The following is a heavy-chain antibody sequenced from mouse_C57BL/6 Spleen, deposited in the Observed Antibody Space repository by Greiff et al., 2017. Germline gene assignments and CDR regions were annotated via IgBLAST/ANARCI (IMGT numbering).Heavy chain of an antibody. Sequence: DVKLVESGAELVRPGASVKLSCTASGFNFKDYYMHWVKQRPEQGLEWIGRIDPEDGDTEYAPKFQGKATMTADTSSNTTYLQLSSLTSEDTAVYYCTTSYYGSSDWYFDDWGTGTTVTVSS. CDR3: TTSYYGSSDWYFDD. CDR2: IDPEDGDT. V-gene: IGHV14-1*01. J-gene: IGHJ1*03. CDR1: GFNFKDYY. D-gene: IGHD1-1*01.